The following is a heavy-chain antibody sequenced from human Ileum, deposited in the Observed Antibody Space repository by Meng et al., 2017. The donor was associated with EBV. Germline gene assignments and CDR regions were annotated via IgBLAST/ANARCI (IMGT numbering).Heavy chain of an antibody. Sequence: QLQESGQGLVGPSGTLSLTCSVSGDSISNEHWWSWVRQSPGKGLEWIGEIHHTRGPNYNPSLKSRVIISVDKSNNHFSLRLSAVTAADTAVYYCASNGAFSLDHWGQGTLVTASS. V-gene: IGHV4-4*02. J-gene: IGHJ4*02. CDR2: IHHTRGP. CDR1: GDSISNEHW. CDR3: ASNGAFSLDH. D-gene: IGHD2-8*01.